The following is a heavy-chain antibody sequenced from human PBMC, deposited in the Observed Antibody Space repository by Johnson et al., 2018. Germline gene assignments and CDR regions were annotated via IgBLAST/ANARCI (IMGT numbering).Heavy chain of an antibody. D-gene: IGHD2-2*01. CDR3: AGDNTALGYQTYYGMDV. Sequence: VQLVHSGGGLVQPGGSLRLSCAASEFTVSSDYMNWVRQAPGKGLEWVSVIYSGDNTYYAASVKGRFTISRDNSKNTGELKMNSLRDEDTAVYDCAGDNTALGYQTYYGMDVWGQGTTVTVSS. CDR2: IYSGDNT. V-gene: IGHV3-66*01. J-gene: IGHJ6*02. CDR1: EFTVSSDY.